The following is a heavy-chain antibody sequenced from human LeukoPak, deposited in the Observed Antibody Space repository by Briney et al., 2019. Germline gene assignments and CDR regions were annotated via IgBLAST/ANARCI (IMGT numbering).Heavy chain of an antibody. D-gene: IGHD6-6*01. J-gene: IGHJ6*03. CDR1: GYTLTELS. Sequence: ASVKVSCKVSGYTLTELSMHWVRQAPGKGLEWMGGFDPEDGETIYAQKFQGRVTITRNTSISTAYMELSSLRSEDTAVYYCARGLVIAARPTNYYYYMDVWGKGTTVTVSS. V-gene: IGHV1-24*01. CDR2: FDPEDGET. CDR3: ARGLVIAARPTNYYYYMDV.